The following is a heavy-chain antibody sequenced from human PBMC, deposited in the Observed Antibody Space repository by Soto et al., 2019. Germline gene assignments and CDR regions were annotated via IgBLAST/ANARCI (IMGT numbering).Heavy chain of an antibody. CDR3: AKEGRRITIFVAGGHGMDV. Sequence: EVQLVESGGGLVQPGRSLRLSCAASGFTVDDYAMHWVRQAPGKGLEWVSGISWNSGSIGYADCVKGRFTISRDNAKNSLYLQMNSLRAEDTALYYCAKEGRRITIFVAGGHGMDVWGQGTTVTVSS. D-gene: IGHD3-3*01. J-gene: IGHJ6*02. CDR2: ISWNSGSI. CDR1: GFTVDDYA. V-gene: IGHV3-9*01.